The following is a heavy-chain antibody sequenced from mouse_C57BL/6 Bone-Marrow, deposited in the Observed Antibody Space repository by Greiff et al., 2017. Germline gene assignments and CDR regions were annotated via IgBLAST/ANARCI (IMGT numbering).Heavy chain of an antibody. Sequence: EVQLQQSGPELVKPGASVKISCKASGYSFTGYFMNWVMQSHGKSLAWIGRINPYNGDTFYNQKFKGKATLTVDKSSSTAHMELRSLTSEDSAVYYCARTVDGYYDYLDYWGQGTTLTVSS. CDR2: INPYNGDT. V-gene: IGHV1-20*01. CDR1: GYSFTGYF. D-gene: IGHD2-3*01. J-gene: IGHJ2*01. CDR3: ARTVDGYYDYLDY.